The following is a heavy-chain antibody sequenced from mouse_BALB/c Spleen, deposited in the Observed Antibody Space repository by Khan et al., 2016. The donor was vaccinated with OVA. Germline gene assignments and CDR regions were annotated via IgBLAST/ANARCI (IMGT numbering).Heavy chain of an antibody. V-gene: IGHV9-3-1*01. J-gene: IGHJ4*01. Sequence: QIQLVQSGPELKKPGETVKISCKASGPTFTNFGMNWVKQAPGKGLKWMGWINTYTGEPTYADDFNGRFAFSLAASASTSYLPLNHLTNEDTATYFCARPPYFSYARDNWGQGTSVTVSS. CDR1: GPTFTNFG. CDR2: INTYTGEP. D-gene: IGHD2-10*01. CDR3: ARPPYFSYARDN.